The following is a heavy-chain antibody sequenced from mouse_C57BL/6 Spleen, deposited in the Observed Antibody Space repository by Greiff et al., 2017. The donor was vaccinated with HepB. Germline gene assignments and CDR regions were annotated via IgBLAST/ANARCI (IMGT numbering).Heavy chain of an antibody. CDR2: IHPNSGST. V-gene: IGHV1-64*01. J-gene: IGHJ3*01. D-gene: IGHD2-4*01. Sequence: QVQLQQPGAELVKPGASVKLSCKASGYTFTSYWMHWVKQRPGQGLEWIGMIHPNSGSTNYNEKFKSKATLTVDKSSSTAYMQLSSLTSEDSAVYYCAREEGEDYDAWFAYWGQGTLVTVSS. CDR3: AREEGEDYDAWFAY. CDR1: GYTFTSYW.